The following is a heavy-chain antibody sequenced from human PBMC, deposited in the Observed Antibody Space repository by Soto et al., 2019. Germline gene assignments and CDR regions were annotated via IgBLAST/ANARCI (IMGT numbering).Heavy chain of an antibody. V-gene: IGHV1-69*01. CDR1: GGTFSNYA. D-gene: IGHD5-12*01. Sequence: QVQLVQSGAEVKKPGSSVKVSCKASGGTFSNYAINWVRQAPGQGLEWMGEIIPMFHSTNYAQRFQDRVTITADESTSTAYMELSGLRSEDTAVYFCARGLYGGYLWFDFWGQGTLVTVSS. CDR3: ARGLYGGYLWFDF. J-gene: IGHJ4*02. CDR2: IIPMFHST.